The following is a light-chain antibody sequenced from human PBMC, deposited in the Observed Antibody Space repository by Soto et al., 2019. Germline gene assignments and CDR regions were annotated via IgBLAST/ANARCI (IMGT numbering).Light chain of an antibody. CDR3: QQYGISPFT. Sequence: EVVLTQSPGTLSLSPGARATLSCRASQFVSSTYLAWYQQRPGQAPRLLIYGASSRATGIPDRFSGGGSETDITLTISRLESEDSAVYYCQQYGISPFTFGGGTKVEI. J-gene: IGKJ4*01. CDR2: GAS. V-gene: IGKV3-20*01. CDR1: QFVSSTY.